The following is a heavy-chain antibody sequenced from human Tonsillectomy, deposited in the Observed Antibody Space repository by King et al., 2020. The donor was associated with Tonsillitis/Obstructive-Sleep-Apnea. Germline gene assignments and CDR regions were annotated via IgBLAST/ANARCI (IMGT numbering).Heavy chain of an antibody. Sequence: VQLVESGGGVVQPGRSLRLSCAASGFSFSNSGMHWVRQAPGKGLEWVAVISYDGRNKYYVNSVKGRFTISRDNSKNRVYLQMSSLRGEDTALYYCVKDEKVKLRRGYFYSMDVWGKGTTVTVSS. V-gene: IGHV3-30*18. CDR2: ISYDGRNK. CDR3: VKDEKVKLRRGYFYSMDV. J-gene: IGHJ6*03. CDR1: GFSFSNSG. D-gene: IGHD4-17*01.